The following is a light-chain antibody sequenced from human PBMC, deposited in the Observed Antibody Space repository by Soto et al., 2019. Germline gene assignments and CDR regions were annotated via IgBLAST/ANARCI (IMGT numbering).Light chain of an antibody. J-gene: IGKJ4*01. V-gene: IGKV3-15*01. CDR3: QQYNNGPLT. Sequence: EIVMTQSPATLSVSPGERATLSCRASQNVDSNLAWYQQRPGQAPRLLMYGASTRAAAIPARFSGSGSGTEFTLTVSSLQSEDFAVYYCQQYNNGPLTFGGG. CDR2: GAS. CDR1: QNVDSN.